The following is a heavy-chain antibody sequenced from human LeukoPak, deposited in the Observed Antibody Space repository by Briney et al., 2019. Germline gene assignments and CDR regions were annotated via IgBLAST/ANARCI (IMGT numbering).Heavy chain of an antibody. J-gene: IGHJ6*04. Sequence: GRSLRLSCAASGFTFSSYGMHWVRQAPGKGLEWVAVISYDGSNKYYAASVKGRFTISRDNSKNTLYLQMNSLRAEDTAVYYCAKDQAITMVRGDGYYYGMDVWGKGTTVTVSS. CDR1: GFTFSSYG. V-gene: IGHV3-30*18. D-gene: IGHD3-10*01. CDR2: ISYDGSNK. CDR3: AKDQAITMVRGDGYYYGMDV.